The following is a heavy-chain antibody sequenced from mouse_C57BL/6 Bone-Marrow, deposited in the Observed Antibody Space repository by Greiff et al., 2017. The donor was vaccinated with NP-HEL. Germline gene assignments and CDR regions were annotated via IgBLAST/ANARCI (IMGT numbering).Heavy chain of an antibody. D-gene: IGHD3-2*02. V-gene: IGHV1-82*01. CDR2: IYPGDGDT. CDR3: ARDSSGLDY. CDR1: GYAFSSSW. Sequence: VKLMESGPELVKPGASVKISCKASGYAFSSSWMNWVKQRPGQGLEWIGRIYPGDGDTNYNGKFKGKATLTADKSSSTAYMQLSSLTSEDSAVYFCARDSSGLDYWGQGTTLTVSS. J-gene: IGHJ2*01.